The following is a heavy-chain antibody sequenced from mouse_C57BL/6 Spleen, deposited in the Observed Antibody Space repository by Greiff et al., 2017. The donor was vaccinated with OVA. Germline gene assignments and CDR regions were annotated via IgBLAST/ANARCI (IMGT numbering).Heavy chain of an antibody. CDR1: GYTFTSYW. CDR3: ARGEISYGNYVGYFDY. Sequence: QVQLKQPGTELVKPGASVKLSCKASGYTFTSYWMHWVKQRPGQGLEWIGNINPSNGGTNYNEKFKSKATLTVDKSSSTAYMQLSSLTSEDSAVYYCARGEISYGNYVGYFDYWGQGTTLTVSS. J-gene: IGHJ2*01. D-gene: IGHD2-1*01. V-gene: IGHV1-53*01. CDR2: INPSNGGT.